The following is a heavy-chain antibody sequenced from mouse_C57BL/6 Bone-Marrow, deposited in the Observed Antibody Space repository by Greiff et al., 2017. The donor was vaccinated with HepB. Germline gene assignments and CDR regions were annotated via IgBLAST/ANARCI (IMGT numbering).Heavy chain of an antibody. Sequence: QVQLQQPGAELVMPGASVKLSCKASGYTFTSYWMHWVKQRPGQGLEWIGEIDPSDSYTNYNQKFKGKSTLTVDKSSSTAYMQLSSLTSEDSAVYYCARSPYYYGVAWFAYWGQGTLVTVSA. CDR1: GYTFTSYW. CDR3: ARSPYYYGVAWFAY. J-gene: IGHJ3*01. CDR2: IDPSDSYT. D-gene: IGHD1-1*01. V-gene: IGHV1-69*01.